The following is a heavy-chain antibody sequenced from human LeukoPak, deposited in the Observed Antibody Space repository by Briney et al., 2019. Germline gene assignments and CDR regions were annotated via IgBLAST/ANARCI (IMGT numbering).Heavy chain of an antibody. CDR1: GFTFDDYG. V-gene: IGHV3-20*04. D-gene: IGHD4-17*01. CDR3: AREEDDYGDYSLSY. Sequence: GGSLRLSCAASGFTFDDYGMSWVRQAPGKGLEWVSGINWNGGSTGYADSVKGRFTISRDNAKNSLYLQMNSLRAEDTAVYYCAREEDDYGDYSLSYWGQGTLVTVSS. J-gene: IGHJ4*02. CDR2: INWNGGST.